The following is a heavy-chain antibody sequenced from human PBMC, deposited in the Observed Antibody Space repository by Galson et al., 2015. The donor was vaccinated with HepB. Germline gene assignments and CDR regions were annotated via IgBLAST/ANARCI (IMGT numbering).Heavy chain of an antibody. Sequence: SCAASGFTFSSYAMGWVRQAPGKGLELVSSIGTANYAQRLQGRVTITADESTTTAYLELSSLRSEDTAVYFCAVLWSAYYAYYFDYWGQGTLVTVSS. V-gene: IGHV1-69*11. CDR3: AVLWSAYYAYYFDY. D-gene: IGHD3-3*01. CDR2: IGTA. J-gene: IGHJ4*02. CDR1: GFTFSSYA.